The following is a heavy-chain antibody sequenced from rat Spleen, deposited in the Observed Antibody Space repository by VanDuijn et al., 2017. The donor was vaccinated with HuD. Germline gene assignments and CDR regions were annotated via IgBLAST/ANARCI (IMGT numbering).Heavy chain of an antibody. Sequence: EVQLVESGGGLVQPGRSLKLSCAASGFTFSSFPMAWVRQAPTMGLEWVATISSNGNNIYYRDSVKGRFTISRDNAKRTLFLQMDSLRSDDTATYYCARQDTSGYSNWFTYWGQGTLVTVSS. CDR2: ISSNGNNI. CDR3: ARQDTSGYSNWFTY. D-gene: IGHD4-3*01. CDR1: GFTFSSFP. V-gene: IGHV5-46*01. J-gene: IGHJ3*01.